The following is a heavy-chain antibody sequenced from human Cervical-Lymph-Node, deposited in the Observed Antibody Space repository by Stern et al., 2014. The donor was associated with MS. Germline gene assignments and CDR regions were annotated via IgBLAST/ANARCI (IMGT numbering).Heavy chain of an antibody. CDR2: IYWDDDK. D-gene: IGHD5-18*01. V-gene: IGHV2-5*02. J-gene: IGHJ4*02. CDR3: AHEDTAMVMGY. CDR1: GFSLSPRGVG. Sequence: ASGPTLVKPTQPLTLTCTFSGFSLSPRGVGVGWIRQPPGKALEWLALIYWDDDKRYSPSLKRRLTITKDTSKNQVVLTMTNMDPVDTATYYCAHEDTAMVMGYWGQGTLVTVSS.